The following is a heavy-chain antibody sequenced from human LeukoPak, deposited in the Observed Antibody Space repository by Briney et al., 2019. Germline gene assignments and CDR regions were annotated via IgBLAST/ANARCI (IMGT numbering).Heavy chain of an antibody. CDR3: ARDTYYDCWSGQHDAFDI. V-gene: IGHV4-34*01. Sequence: SETLSLTCAVYGGSFSGYYWSWIRQPPGKGLEWIGEINHSGSTNYNPSLKSRVTISVDTSKNQFSLKLSSVTAADTAVYYCARDTYYDCWSGQHDAFDIWGQGTMVTVSS. J-gene: IGHJ3*02. CDR2: INHSGST. CDR1: GGSFSGYY. D-gene: IGHD3-3*01.